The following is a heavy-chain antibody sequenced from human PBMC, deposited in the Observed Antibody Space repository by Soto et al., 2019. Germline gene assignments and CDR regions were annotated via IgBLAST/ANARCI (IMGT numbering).Heavy chain of an antibody. D-gene: IGHD3-22*01. CDR3: ARDPGYYDSSGYYLEGTNWFDP. CDR2: ISAYNGNT. Sequence: APVKVSCKASGYTFTSYAISWLQQAPGQGLEWMGWISAYNGNTNYAQKLQGRVTMTTDTSTSTAYMELRSLRSDDTAVYYCARDPGYYDSSGYYLEGTNWFDPWGQGTLVTVPQ. CDR1: GYTFTSYA. V-gene: IGHV1-18*04. J-gene: IGHJ5*02.